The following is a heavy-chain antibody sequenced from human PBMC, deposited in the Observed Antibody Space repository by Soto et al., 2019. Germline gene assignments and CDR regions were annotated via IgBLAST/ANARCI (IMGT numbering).Heavy chain of an antibody. V-gene: IGHV3-23*01. D-gene: IGHD1-26*01. J-gene: IGHJ4*02. CDR3: AKRLKDVGAEGFGFDY. CDR1: GFTFSSYV. Sequence: EVQLLESGGGLVQPGGSLRLSCAASGFTFSSYVMSWVRQAPGKGLEWVSAISGSGGSTYYADSVKGRFTISRDNSKNTLYLQMNSLRAEDTAVYYCAKRLKDVGAEGFGFDYWGQGTLVTVSS. CDR2: ISGSGGST.